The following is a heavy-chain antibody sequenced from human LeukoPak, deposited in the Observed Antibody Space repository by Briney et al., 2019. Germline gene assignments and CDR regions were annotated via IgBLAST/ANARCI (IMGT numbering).Heavy chain of an antibody. Sequence: SETLSLTCTVSSGSINRYYWSWIRQPPGKGLEWIGYIYSSGSTNYNPALKSRVTISVDTSKNQFSLKLSSVTAADTAVYHCARDRKYEDYGMDVWGQGTTVTVSS. CDR1: SGSINRYY. D-gene: IGHD2-15*01. V-gene: IGHV4-59*01. CDR2: IYSSGST. CDR3: ARDRKYEDYGMDV. J-gene: IGHJ6*02.